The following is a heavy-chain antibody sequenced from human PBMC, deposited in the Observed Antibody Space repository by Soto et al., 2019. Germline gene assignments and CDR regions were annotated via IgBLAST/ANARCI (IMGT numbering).Heavy chain of an antibody. V-gene: IGHV3-23*01. CDR3: AKGLRRLLRTQYYYGLDV. CDR1: GFTFRPYA. D-gene: IGHD3-16*01. CDR2: ISGSGGNT. J-gene: IGHJ6*02. Sequence: LRLSCAASGFTFRPYAMTWVRRAPGKGLEWVSSISGSGGNTNYADSVKGRFTVSRDNSKRTLSLQMNSLTEEDTAIYYCAKGLRRLLRTQYYYGLDVWGRGTTVTVYS.